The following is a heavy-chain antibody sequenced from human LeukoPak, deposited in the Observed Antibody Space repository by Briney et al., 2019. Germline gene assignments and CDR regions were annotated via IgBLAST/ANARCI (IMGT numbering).Heavy chain of an antibody. J-gene: IGHJ3*01. D-gene: IGHD1-26*01. CDR1: GGSLSSYH. Sequence: PSETLSLTRIVSGGSLSSYHWRWLRHPPEGGLEWIGYIYYSGSTNYNPSLKSRVTISVAKSKDQSSLNLKSMTAEDPALYYRARVGSHDAFDLWGQGTIVTVSS. V-gene: IGHV4-59*12. CDR3: ARVGSHDAFDL. CDR2: IYYSGST.